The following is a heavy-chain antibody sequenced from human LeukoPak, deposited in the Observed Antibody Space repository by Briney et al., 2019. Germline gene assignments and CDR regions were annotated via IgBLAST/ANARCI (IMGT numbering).Heavy chain of an antibody. CDR3: ARETYYYDSSARFDP. V-gene: IGHV4-34*01. CDR2: INHSGST. Sequence: SETLSLTCAVYGGSFSGYYWNWIRQPPGKGLEWIGEINHSGSTNYNPSLKSRVTISVDTSKNQFSLKLSSVTAADTAVYYCARETYYYDSSARFDPWGQGTLVTVSS. D-gene: IGHD3-22*01. J-gene: IGHJ5*02. CDR1: GGSFSGYY.